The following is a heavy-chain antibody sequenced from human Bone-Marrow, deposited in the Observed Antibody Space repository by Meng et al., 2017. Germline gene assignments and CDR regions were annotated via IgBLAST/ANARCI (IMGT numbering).Heavy chain of an antibody. CDR3: ARGSSGWYDPASNFDD. Sequence: GESLKISCAASGFTFSSYAMHWVRQAPGKGLEWVAVISYDGSNKYYADSVKGRFTISRDNSKNTLYLQMNRLRAEDTAVYYCARGSSGWYDPASNFDDWGQGTLVTVSS. CDR1: GFTFSSYA. D-gene: IGHD6-19*01. J-gene: IGHJ4*02. CDR2: ISYDGSNK. V-gene: IGHV3-30*04.